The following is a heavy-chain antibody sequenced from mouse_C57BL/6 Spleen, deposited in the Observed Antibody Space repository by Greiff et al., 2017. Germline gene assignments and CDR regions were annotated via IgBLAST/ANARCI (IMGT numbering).Heavy chain of an antibody. J-gene: IGHJ4*01. CDR3: TALLLRWGYAMDY. Sequence: VHVKQSGAELVRPGASVKLSCTASGFNIKDDYMHWVKQRPEQGLEWIGWIDPENGDTEYASKFQGKATITADTSSNTAYLQLSSLTSEDTAVYYCTALLLRWGYAMDYWGQGTSVTVSS. CDR1: GFNIKDDY. D-gene: IGHD1-1*01. V-gene: IGHV14-4*01. CDR2: IDPENGDT.